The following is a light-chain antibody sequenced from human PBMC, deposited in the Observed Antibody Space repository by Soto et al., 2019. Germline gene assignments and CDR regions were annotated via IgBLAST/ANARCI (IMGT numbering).Light chain of an antibody. CDR2: EVS. Sequence: QSALTQPASVSGSPEQSITISCTGTSSVVGGYNYVSWYQQHPGKAPKLMIYEVSNRPSGVSNRCSGAKSANTTSLTISGVQAEDEADYYCSSYTGGSTRVFGGGTKLTVL. J-gene: IGLJ3*02. V-gene: IGLV2-14*01. CDR1: SSVVGGYNY. CDR3: SSYTGGSTRV.